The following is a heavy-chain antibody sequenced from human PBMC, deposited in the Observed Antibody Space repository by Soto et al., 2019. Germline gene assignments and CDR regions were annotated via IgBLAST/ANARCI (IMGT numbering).Heavy chain of an antibody. CDR1: GGSFSGYY. CDR2: INHSGST. V-gene: IGHV4-34*01. Sequence: SETLSLTCAVYGGSFSGYYWSWIRQPPWKGLEWIGEINHSGSTNYIPSLKSRVTISVDTSKNQFSLKLSSVTAADTAVYYCARGLGFWSSFYNYYYMHVWGKALTVTAP. D-gene: IGHD3-3*01. CDR3: ARGLGFWSSFYNYYYMHV. J-gene: IGHJ6*03.